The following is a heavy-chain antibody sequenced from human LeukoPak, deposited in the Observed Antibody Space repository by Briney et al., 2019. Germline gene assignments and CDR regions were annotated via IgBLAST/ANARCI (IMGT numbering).Heavy chain of an antibody. D-gene: IGHD4-17*01. CDR2: IYYSGST. J-gene: IGHJ4*02. Sequence: SETLSLTCTVSGGSISSYYWSWIRQPPGKGLEWIGYIYYSGSTNYNPSLKSRVTISVDTSKNQFSLKLSSVTAADTAVYYCARGDYGDYGPGYWGQGTLVTVFS. V-gene: IGHV4-59*08. CDR3: ARGDYGDYGPGY. CDR1: GGSISSYY.